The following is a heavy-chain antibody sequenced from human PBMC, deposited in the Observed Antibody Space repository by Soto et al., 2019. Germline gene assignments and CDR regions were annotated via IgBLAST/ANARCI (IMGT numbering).Heavy chain of an antibody. D-gene: IGHD3-22*01. CDR2: IVVGSGNT. CDR3: AVNYYDSSGYYCDY. V-gene: IGHV1-58*02. CDR1: GFTFTSSA. J-gene: IGHJ4*02. Sequence: ASVKVSCKASGFTFTSSAMQWVRQARGQRLEWIGWIVVGSGNTNYAQKFQERVTITRDMSTSTAYMELSSLRSEDTAVYYCAVNYYDSSGYYCDYWGQGTLVTVSS.